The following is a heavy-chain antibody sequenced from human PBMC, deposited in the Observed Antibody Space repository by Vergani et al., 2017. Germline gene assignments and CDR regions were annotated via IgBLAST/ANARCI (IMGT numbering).Heavy chain of an antibody. CDR1: RFTFNNYA. V-gene: IGHV3-23*01. D-gene: IGHD1-26*01. Sequence: EVRLLESGGGLVQPGGSLRLSCAASRFTFNNYAMTWFRQAPGKGLEWVSSISGSGDNTYYADSVKGRFTVSRDNSKNTLYLRMSSLRVDDTAVYYCASQQWELYYWGQGTLVTVSS. CDR2: ISGSGDNT. CDR3: ASQQWELYY. J-gene: IGHJ4*02.